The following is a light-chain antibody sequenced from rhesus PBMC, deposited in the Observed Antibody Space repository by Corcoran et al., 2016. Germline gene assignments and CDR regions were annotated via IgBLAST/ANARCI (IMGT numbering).Light chain of an antibody. CDR1: QGINRE. CDR3: LQDNTVPLT. V-gene: IGKV1-94*01. CDR2: AAS. J-gene: IGKJ4*01. Sequence: GDRVTVTCRASQGINRELSWYQQKPGKAPTLLIYAASSLQTGVASRFSGRGSGTDFTLTSSRLQPEAVATYYCLQDNTVPLTFGGGTKVEIK.